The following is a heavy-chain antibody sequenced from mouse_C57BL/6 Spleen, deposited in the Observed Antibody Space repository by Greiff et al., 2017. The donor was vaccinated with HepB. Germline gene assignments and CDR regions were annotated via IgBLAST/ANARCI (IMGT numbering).Heavy chain of an antibody. CDR2: ISSGGDYI. D-gene: IGHD1-1*01. J-gene: IGHJ2*01. Sequence: EVQRVESGEGLVKPGGSLKLSCAASGFTFSSYAMSWVRQTPEKRLEWVAYISSGGDYIYYADTVKGRFTISRDNARNTLYLQMSSLKSEDTAMYYCTRATTVVAHFDYWGQGTTLTVSS. V-gene: IGHV5-9-1*02. CDR1: GFTFSSYA. CDR3: TRATTVVAHFDY.